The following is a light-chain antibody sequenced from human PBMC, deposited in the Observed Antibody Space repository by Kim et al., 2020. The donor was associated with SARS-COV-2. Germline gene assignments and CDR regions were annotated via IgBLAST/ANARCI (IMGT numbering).Light chain of an antibody. Sequence: PGERAALACRASQSVSSSYLAWYQQKPGQAPRLLIYGASSRATGIPDRFSGSGSGTDFTLTISRLEPEDFAVYYCQQYGSSPPWTFGQGTKVDIK. V-gene: IGKV3-20*01. J-gene: IGKJ1*01. CDR3: QQYGSSPPWT. CDR1: QSVSSSY. CDR2: GAS.